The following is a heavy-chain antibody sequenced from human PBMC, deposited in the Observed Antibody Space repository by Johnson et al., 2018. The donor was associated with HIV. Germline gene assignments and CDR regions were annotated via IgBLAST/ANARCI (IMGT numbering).Heavy chain of an antibody. CDR3: ARGLIAVAGFDAFDI. D-gene: IGHD6-19*01. J-gene: IGHJ3*02. V-gene: IGHV3-13*01. Sequence: VQLVESGGGLVQPGGSLRLSCAASGFTFRNHDMHWVRQAPGKGLEWVSAIGPTGDTYYPGSVKGRFTISRENAKNSLYLQRNSLRAGDTAVYYCARGLIAVAGFDAFDIWGQGTMVTVSS. CDR1: GFTFRNHD. CDR2: IGPTGDT.